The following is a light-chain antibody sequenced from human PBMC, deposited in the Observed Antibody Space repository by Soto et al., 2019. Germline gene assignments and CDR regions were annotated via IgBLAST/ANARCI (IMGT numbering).Light chain of an antibody. CDR1: RSDVGGYNY. CDR3: CSYAGSYTYV. Sequence: QSVLAQPRSMSGSAGQSVSFSCTATRSDVGGYNYVSWYQQHPGKAPKLMIYDVSKRPSGVPDRFSGSKSGNTASLTISRLQAEDEADYYCCSYAGSYTYVFGTGTKVTV. J-gene: IGLJ1*01. V-gene: IGLV2-11*01. CDR2: DVS.